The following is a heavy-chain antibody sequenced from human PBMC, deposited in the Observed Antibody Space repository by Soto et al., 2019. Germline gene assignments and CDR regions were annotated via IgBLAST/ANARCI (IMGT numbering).Heavy chain of an antibody. D-gene: IGHD2-2*01. CDR3: ARGRNLRGYCSSTSCSNWFDP. Sequence: PGESLKISCKGSGYSFAGYWITWVRQKPGKGLEWMGRIDPSDSQTYYSPSFRGHVTISVTKSITTVFLQWSSLRASDTAVYYCARGRNLRGYCSSTSCSNWFDPWGQGTLVTVSS. J-gene: IGHJ5*02. V-gene: IGHV5-10-1*01. CDR2: IDPSDSQT. CDR1: GYSFAGYW.